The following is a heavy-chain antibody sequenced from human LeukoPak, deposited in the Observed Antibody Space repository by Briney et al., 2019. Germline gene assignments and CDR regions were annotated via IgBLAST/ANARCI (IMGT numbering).Heavy chain of an antibody. CDR3: ARVARDYYLWSDPIETFYFDS. CDR1: GFTFSSYE. CDR2: ISKSGGPI. V-gene: IGHV3-48*03. J-gene: IGHJ4*02. D-gene: IGHD3-3*01. Sequence: PGGSLRLSCTASGFTFSSYEMNWVHQAPGKGLEWISYISKSGGPIYYADSVQGRFTISRENAKNSLYLQMNSLRAEDTAIYYCARVARDYYLWSDPIETFYFDSWGQGTLVTVSS.